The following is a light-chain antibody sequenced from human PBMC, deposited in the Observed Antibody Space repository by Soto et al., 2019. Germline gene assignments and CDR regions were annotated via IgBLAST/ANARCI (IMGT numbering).Light chain of an antibody. CDR3: AAWDDSLNGWV. V-gene: IGLV1-44*01. CDR1: NSNIGSNT. J-gene: IGLJ3*02. Sequence: QSVLTQPPSASGTPGQTVAISCSGSNSNIGSNTVNWYQQFPGTAPKLLIYGNNQRPSGVPDRFSGSKSDTSASLAISDLLSEDESDYYCAAWDDSLNGWVFGGGTKLTVL. CDR2: GNN.